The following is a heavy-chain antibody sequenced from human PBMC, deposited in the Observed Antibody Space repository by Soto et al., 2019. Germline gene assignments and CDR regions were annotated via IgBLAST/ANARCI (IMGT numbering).Heavy chain of an antibody. CDR2: ISYDGSNK. CDR1: GFTFSSYA. J-gene: IGHJ3*02. CDR3: ARPHVDTAMVGAFDI. D-gene: IGHD5-18*01. Sequence: QVQLVESGGGVVQPGRSLRLSCAASGFTFSSYAMHWVRQAPGKGLEWVAVISYDGSNKYYADSVKGRFTISRDNSKNTLYLQMNSLRAEDTAVYYCARPHVDTAMVGAFDIWGQGTMFTVSS. V-gene: IGHV3-30-3*01.